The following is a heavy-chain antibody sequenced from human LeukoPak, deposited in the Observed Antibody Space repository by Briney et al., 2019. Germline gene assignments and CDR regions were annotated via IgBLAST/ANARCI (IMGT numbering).Heavy chain of an antibody. CDR1: GFTFDDHG. V-gene: IGHV3-20*04. CDR3: ARDYGGSSPFDY. D-gene: IGHD4-23*01. Sequence: AGGSLRLSCAASGFTFDDHGMSWVRQAPGKGLEWVSGINWNGGSTGYADSVKGRFTISRDNAKNSLYLHMNSLRAEDTAVYYCARDYGGSSPFDYWGQGTLVTVSS. CDR2: INWNGGST. J-gene: IGHJ4*02.